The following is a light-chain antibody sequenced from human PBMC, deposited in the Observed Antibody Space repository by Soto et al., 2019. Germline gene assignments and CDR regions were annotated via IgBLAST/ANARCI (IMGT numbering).Light chain of an antibody. CDR1: QSVSSS. CDR3: QQRSNWPRA. J-gene: IGKJ5*01. CDR2: DAS. V-gene: IGKV3-11*01. Sequence: EIVLTQYPATLSLSPGERATLSCRASQSVSSSLAWYQQKPGQTPRLLIYDASNRATGIPARFSGSGSGTDFTLTISSLEPEDFAVYYCQQRSNWPRAFGQGTRLEI.